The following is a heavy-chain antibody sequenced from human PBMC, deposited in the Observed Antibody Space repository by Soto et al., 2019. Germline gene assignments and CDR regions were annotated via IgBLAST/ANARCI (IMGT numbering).Heavy chain of an antibody. J-gene: IGHJ5*01. D-gene: IGHD3-3*01. V-gene: IGHV1-8*01. CDR1: GYTFTSYD. CDR3: ARTTYYDFWSGYYMGWFDS. CDR2: MNPNSGNT. Sequence: ASVKVSCKASGYTFTSYDINWVRQATGQGLEWMGWMNPNSGNTGYAQKFQGRVTMTRNTSISTAYMELSSLRSEDTAVYYCARTTYYDFWSGYYMGWFDSWGQGTLVTVSS.